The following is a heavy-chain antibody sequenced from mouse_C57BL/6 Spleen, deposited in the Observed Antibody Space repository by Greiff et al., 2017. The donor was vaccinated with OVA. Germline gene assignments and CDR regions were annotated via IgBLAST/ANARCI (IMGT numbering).Heavy chain of an antibody. CDR1: GYTFTSYW. J-gene: IGHJ2*01. CDR2: IDPNSGGT. D-gene: IGHD1-1*01. V-gene: IGHV1-72*01. CDR3: ARTPITTVVGGYFDY. Sequence: QVQLQQPGAELVKPGASVKLSCKASGYTFTSYWMHWVKQRPGRGLEWIGRIDPNSGGTKYNEKFKSKATLTVDKPSSSAYMQLISLTSEDSAVYYCARTPITTVVGGYFDYWGQGTTLTVSS.